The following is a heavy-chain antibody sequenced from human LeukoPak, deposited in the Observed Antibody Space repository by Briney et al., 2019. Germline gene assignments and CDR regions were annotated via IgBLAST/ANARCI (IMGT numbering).Heavy chain of an antibody. CDR1: GFTFSDYY. CDR2: ISTSGGKV. V-gene: IGHV3-11*01. Sequence: GGSLRLSCAASGFTFSDYYMSWICQAPGKGLEWVSYISTSGGKVHYADSVKGRFTISRDNAKNSLFLQVNSLRAEDTAVYYCARVLVAGIDYWGQGTLVIVSS. CDR3: ARVLVAGIDY. J-gene: IGHJ4*02. D-gene: IGHD2-15*01.